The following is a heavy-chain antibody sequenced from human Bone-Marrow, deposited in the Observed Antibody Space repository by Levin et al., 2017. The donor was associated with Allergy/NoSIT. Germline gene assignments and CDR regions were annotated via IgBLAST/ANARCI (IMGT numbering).Heavy chain of an antibody. CDR3: AREMNKGMAFGAFDI. D-gene: IGHD1/OR15-1a*01. V-gene: IGHV4-30-4*01. Sequence: SETLSLTCAVSGGSVNTGDYNWSWIRQSPGKGLEWIGYIHNGGGTIYNPSLKGRITISVDMSRNHFSLTMNSLTAADTAVYFCAREMNKGMAFGAFDIWGQGTMVSVSA. CDR2: IHNGGGT. CDR1: GGSVNTGDYN. J-gene: IGHJ3*02.